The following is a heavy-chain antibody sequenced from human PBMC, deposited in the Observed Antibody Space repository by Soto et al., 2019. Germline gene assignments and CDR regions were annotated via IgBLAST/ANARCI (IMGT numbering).Heavy chain of an antibody. CDR2: ISSSGSTI. CDR1: GFTFSDYY. V-gene: IGHV3-11*01. CDR3: ARSLDYGDYVRPFDY. Sequence: GGSLRLSCAASGFTFSDYYMSWIRQAPGKGLGWVSYISSSGSTIYYADSVKGRFTISRDNAKSSLYLQMNSLRAEDTAVYYCARSLDYGDYVRPFDYWGQGTLVTVSS. J-gene: IGHJ4*02. D-gene: IGHD4-17*01.